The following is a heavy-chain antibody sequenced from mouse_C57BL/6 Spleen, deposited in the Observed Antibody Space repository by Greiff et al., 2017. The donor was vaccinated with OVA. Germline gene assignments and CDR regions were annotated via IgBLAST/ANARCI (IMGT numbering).Heavy chain of an antibody. CDR3: ARHLNDYDGFDY. D-gene: IGHD2-4*01. V-gene: IGHV5-6*01. CDR1: GFTFSSYG. J-gene: IGHJ2*01. Sequence: EVQLVESGGDLVKPGGSLKLSCAASGFTFSSYGMSWVRQTPDKRLEWVATISSGGSYTYYPDSVKGRFTISRDNAKNTLYLQMSSLKSEDTAMYYCARHLNDYDGFDYWGQGTTLTVSS. CDR2: ISSGGSYT.